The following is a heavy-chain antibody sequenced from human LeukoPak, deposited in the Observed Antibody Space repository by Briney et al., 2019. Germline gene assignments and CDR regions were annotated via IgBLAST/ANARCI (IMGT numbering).Heavy chain of an antibody. CDR3: VRLNKEGGSHLDFDS. CDR2: IYYSGST. Sequence: PSETLSLTCPVSGGSISRYYWSWIRQPPGKGLEGVGYIYYSGSTNYNPSLKSRVTISVDTSKNHFSLKLASVTVADTAIYYCVRLNKEGGSHLDFDSWGQGILVTVSS. J-gene: IGHJ4*02. D-gene: IGHD5-12*01. V-gene: IGHV4-59*08. CDR1: GGSISRYY.